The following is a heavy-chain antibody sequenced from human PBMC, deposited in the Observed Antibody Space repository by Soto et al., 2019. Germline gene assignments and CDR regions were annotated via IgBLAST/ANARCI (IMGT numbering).Heavy chain of an antibody. CDR3: ARVVPYCYGMDV. Sequence: SETLSLTCTVSGDSISIIDYYWNWLRQSPGKGLEWIASIDYSGSTYYNPSLKSRVIISADTSKTLFSWTLRSVTAADTTLDLCARVVPYCYGMDVWGQGTMVTVSS. CDR1: GDSISIIDYY. CDR2: IDYSGST. V-gene: IGHV4-30-4*01. J-gene: IGHJ6*02.